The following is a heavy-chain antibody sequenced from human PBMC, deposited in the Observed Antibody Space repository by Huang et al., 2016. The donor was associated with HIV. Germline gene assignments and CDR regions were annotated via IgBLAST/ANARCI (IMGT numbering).Heavy chain of an antibody. CDR2: ISSSSKSK. CDR1: GFTFGGFN. V-gene: IGHV3-48*04. D-gene: IGHD2-15*01. J-gene: IGHJ4*02. Sequence: EVQLVESGGGLVQPGTSLRLSCAASGFTFGGFNINWVRQAPGKGLDCISYISSSSKSKLYADSVKGRFTISRDNARNSLYLQLKSLRVEDTAVYYCARESCSGGTCYLFDFWGQGVLVTVSS. CDR3: ARESCSGGTCYLFDF.